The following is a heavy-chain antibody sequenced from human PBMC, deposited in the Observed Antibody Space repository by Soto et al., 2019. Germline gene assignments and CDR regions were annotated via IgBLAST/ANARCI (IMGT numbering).Heavy chain of an antibody. CDR3: ARGSWPEYYFDY. D-gene: IGHD6-13*01. CDR1: GGTFSSYA. J-gene: IGHJ4*02. V-gene: IGHV1-69*13. Sequence: ASVKVSCKASGGTFSSYAISWVRQAPGQGLEWMGGIIPIFGTANYAQKFQGRVTITADESTSTAYMELSSLRSEDTAVYYCARGSWPEYYFDYWGQGTLVTVSS. CDR2: IIPIFGTA.